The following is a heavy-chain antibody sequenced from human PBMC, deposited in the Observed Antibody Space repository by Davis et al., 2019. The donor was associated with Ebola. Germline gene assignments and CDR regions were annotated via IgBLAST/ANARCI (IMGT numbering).Heavy chain of an antibody. V-gene: IGHV4-59*01. CDR1: AGSISDYF. D-gene: IGHD3-22*01. J-gene: IGHJ4*02. Sequence: PSETLSLTCTVSAGSISDYFWTWIRQPPGKGLEWLGMIYYSGTTTYNPSLRSRAIISLDVSKNEVSLNLTSVTDADTAFYYCARGPFYYDNSGHTVWGQGALVTVSS. CDR2: IYYSGTT. CDR3: ARGPFYYDNSGHTV.